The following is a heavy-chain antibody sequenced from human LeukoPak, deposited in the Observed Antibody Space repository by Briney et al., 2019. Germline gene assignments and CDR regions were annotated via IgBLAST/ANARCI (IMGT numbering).Heavy chain of an antibody. CDR2: INWNGGST. CDR1: GFTFDDYG. Sequence: GGSLRLSCAASGFTFDDYGMSWVRQAPGKGLEWVSGINWNGGSTGYADSVKGRFTISRDNAKNSLYLQMNSLRAEDTAVYYCARAYCSGGSCHNYYYYMDVWGKGTTVTVSS. CDR3: ARAYCSGGSCHNYYYYMDV. J-gene: IGHJ6*03. D-gene: IGHD2-15*01. V-gene: IGHV3-20*04.